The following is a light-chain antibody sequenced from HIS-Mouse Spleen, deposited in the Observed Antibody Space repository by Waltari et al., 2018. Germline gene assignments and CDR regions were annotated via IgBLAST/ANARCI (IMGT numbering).Light chain of an antibody. CDR2: DVS. Sequence: QSALTQPASVSGSPGQSITISCTGTSSDVGGYNYVPWYQQHPGKAPKPMIYDVSNRPSGVSNRFSGSKSGNTASLTISGLQAEDEADYYCSSYTSSSFNVVFGGGTKLTVL. J-gene: IGLJ2*01. V-gene: IGLV2-14*03. CDR3: SSYTSSSFNVV. CDR1: SSDVGGYNY.